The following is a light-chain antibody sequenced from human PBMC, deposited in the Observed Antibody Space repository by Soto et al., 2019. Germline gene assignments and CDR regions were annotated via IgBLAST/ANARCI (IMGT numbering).Light chain of an antibody. CDR1: SSDVGGYNY. CDR2: DVT. Sequence: QSALTQPRSVSGSPGQSVTISCTGTSSDVGGYNYVSWYRQPPVKAPKLMIYDVTKRPSGVPDRLSGSKSGNTASLTISGRQAEDEADYYCCSYAGSYSWVFGGGTKLTVL. J-gene: IGLJ3*02. CDR3: CSYAGSYSWV. V-gene: IGLV2-11*01.